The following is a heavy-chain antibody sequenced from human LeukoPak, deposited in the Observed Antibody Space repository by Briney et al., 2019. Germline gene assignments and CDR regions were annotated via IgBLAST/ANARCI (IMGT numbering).Heavy chain of an antibody. CDR2: INNDGSDT. CDR3: ARVSGLGMNEYYQH. Sequence: GGSLRLSCAASGLTFTNSWMHWVRQAPGKGLVWVSRINNDGSDTRYADPVKGRFTISRDNAKNTLYLQMNSLRVEDTAVYYCARVSGLGMNEYYQHWGQGTLVTVPS. J-gene: IGHJ1*01. V-gene: IGHV3-74*01. CDR1: GLTFTNSW. D-gene: IGHD3-10*01.